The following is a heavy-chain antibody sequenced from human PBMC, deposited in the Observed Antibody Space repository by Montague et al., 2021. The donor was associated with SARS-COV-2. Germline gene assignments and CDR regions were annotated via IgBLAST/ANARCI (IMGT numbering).Heavy chain of an antibody. V-gene: IGHV4-31*03. J-gene: IGHJ6*02. Sequence: TLSLTCTVSSPGIVSWNSGADRKSTRPDSGHQKIWYVDKSGNTQYSPSLKSRVSLSVDTSKNQFSLNLRSATAADTALYYCARDLGGIDVWGQGTTVIVSS. CDR1: SPGIVSWNS. CDR2: VDKSGNT. D-gene: IGHD3-10*01. CDR3: ARDLGGIDV.